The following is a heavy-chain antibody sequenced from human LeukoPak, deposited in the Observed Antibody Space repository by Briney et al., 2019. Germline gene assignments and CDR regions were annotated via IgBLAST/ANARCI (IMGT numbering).Heavy chain of an antibody. CDR1: GFTFSRYS. Sequence: GGSLRLSCAGSGFTFSRYSMNWFRQAPGKGLERVSSISSRSTNIFYADSVKGRFTISRDNAHNSLYLQMNSLRAEDTAVYYCARWATSFDLWGQGTLVTVSS. CDR3: ARWATSFDL. CDR2: ISSRSTNI. D-gene: IGHD6-6*01. V-gene: IGHV3-21*01. J-gene: IGHJ4*02.